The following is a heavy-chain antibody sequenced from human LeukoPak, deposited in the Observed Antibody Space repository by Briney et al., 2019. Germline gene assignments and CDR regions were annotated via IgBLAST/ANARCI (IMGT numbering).Heavy chain of an antibody. CDR2: INHSGST. Sequence: SETLSLTCAVYGVSFSGYYWSWVRQPPGKGLEWIGEINHSGSTNYNPSLKSRVTISVDTSKNQFSLKLSSVTAADTAVYYCARGRSSWYLGFRWFDPWGQGTLVTVSS. J-gene: IGHJ5*02. D-gene: IGHD6-13*01. CDR1: GVSFSGYY. V-gene: IGHV4-34*01. CDR3: ARGRSSWYLGFRWFDP.